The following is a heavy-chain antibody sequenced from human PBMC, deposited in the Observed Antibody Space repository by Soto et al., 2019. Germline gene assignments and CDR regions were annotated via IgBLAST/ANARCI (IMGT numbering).Heavy chain of an antibody. CDR3: ASDVLYSTSGDRRVDP. J-gene: IGHJ5*02. CDR1: GYTFNNYG. CDR2: LNTYNGNT. Sequence: QVQLVQSGGEVKKPGASVRVSCKASGYTFNNYGISWVRQAPGQGLEWMGWLNTYNGNTNYAQKFQGRVSMTTDTATSTAYMELRSLRSDDTAVYSCASDVLYSTSGDRRVDPWGQGTVVTVSS. V-gene: IGHV1-18*01. D-gene: IGHD6-6*01.